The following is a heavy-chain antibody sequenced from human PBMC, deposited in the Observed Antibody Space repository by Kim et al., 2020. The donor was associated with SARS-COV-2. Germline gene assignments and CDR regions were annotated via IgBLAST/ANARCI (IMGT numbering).Heavy chain of an antibody. CDR1: GFTFSNAW. CDR3: TTDRELVVPAAYHPKKYYYYYMDV. CDR2: IKSKTDGGTT. J-gene: IGHJ6*03. V-gene: IGHV3-15*01. Sequence: GGSLRLSCAASGFTFSNAWMSLVRQAPGKGLEWVGRIKSKTDGGTTDYAAPVKGRFTISRDDSKNTLYLQMNSLKTEDTAVYYCTTDRELVVPAAYHPKKYYYYYMDVWGKGTTGTVSS. D-gene: IGHD2-2*01.